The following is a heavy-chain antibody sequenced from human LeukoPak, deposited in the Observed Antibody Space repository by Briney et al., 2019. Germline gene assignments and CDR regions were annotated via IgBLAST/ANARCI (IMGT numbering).Heavy chain of an antibody. CDR2: ISGSGGST. D-gene: IGHD3-10*01. CDR1: GFTFSDYA. CDR3: AKDHVVVRGVMDY. Sequence: PGGSLRLSCAASGFTFSDYALNWVRQAPGKGLEWVSAISGSGGSTYYADSVKGRFTISRDNSKNTLYLQMNSLRAEDTAVYYCAKDHVVVRGVMDYWGQGTLVTVSS. V-gene: IGHV3-23*01. J-gene: IGHJ4*02.